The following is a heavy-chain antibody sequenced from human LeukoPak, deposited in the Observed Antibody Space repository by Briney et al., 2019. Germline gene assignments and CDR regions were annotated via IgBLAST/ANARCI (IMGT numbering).Heavy chain of an antibody. CDR2: IYYSGSI. J-gene: IGHJ6*03. CDR3: ARVLEYSSSFYYYYYYMDV. Sequence: SETLSLTCTVSGGSISSYYWSWIRQPPGKGLEWIGYIYYSGSINYNPSLKSRVTISVDTSKNQFSLKLSSVTAADTAVYYCARVLEYSSSFYYYYYYMDVWGKGTTVTVSS. D-gene: IGHD6-6*01. V-gene: IGHV4-59*01. CDR1: GGSISSYY.